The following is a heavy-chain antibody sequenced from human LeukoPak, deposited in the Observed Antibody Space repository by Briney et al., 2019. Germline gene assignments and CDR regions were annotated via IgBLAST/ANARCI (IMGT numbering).Heavy chain of an antibody. D-gene: IGHD6-19*01. J-gene: IGHJ4*02. CDR2: INHSGST. CDR3: ARAQYSSGWSGFGY. Sequence: SETLSLTCAVYGGSFSGYYWSWIRQPPGKGLEWIGEINHSGSTNYTPSLKSRATISVDTSKTQFSLKLSSVTAADTAVYYCARAQYSSGWSGFGYWGQGTLVTVSS. CDR1: GGSFSGYY. V-gene: IGHV4-34*01.